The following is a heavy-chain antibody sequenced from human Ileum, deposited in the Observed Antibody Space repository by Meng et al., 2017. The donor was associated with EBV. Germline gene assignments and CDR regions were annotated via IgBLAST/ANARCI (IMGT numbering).Heavy chain of an antibody. V-gene: IGHV4-39*07. D-gene: IGHD2-8*02. CDR3: ARGFVLASTSHNYDY. CDR1: GDSIDTRSLS. Sequence: HLQLQESGPGLVEPSETLSLTCTISGDSIDTRSLSWGWIRQPPGKGLEWIGNLYYGGSTFYNSSLQSRVTISVDTSKNQLSLKLNSVTAADTAMYYCARGFVLASTSHNYDYWGQGTLVTVSS. CDR2: LYYGGST. J-gene: IGHJ4*02.